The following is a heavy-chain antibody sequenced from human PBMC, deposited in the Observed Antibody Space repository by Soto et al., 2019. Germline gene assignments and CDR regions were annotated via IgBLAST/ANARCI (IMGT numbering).Heavy chain of an antibody. CDR3: ARDPTIAARVDYYYGMDV. J-gene: IGHJ6*02. Sequence: GASVKVSCKASGYTFTSYAMHWVRQAPGQRLEWMGWINAGNGNTKYSQKFQGRVTITRDTSASTAYMELSSLRSEDTAVYYCARDPTIAARVDYYYGMDVWGQGTTVTVS. CDR1: GYTFTSYA. CDR2: INAGNGNT. D-gene: IGHD6-6*01. V-gene: IGHV1-3*01.